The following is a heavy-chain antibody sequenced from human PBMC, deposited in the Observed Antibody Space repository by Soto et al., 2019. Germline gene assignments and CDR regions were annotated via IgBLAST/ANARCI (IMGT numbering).Heavy chain of an antibody. D-gene: IGHD2-8*01. CDR2: ISWNSGSI. Sequence: GGSLRLSCAASGFTFDDYAMHWVRQAPGKGLEWVSGISWNSGSIGYADSVKGRFTISRDNAKNSLYLQMNSLRAEDTALYYCAKDMNDGVYCTNGVCYDAFDIWGQGTMVTVSS. CDR3: AKDMNDGVYCTNGVCYDAFDI. V-gene: IGHV3-9*01. CDR1: GFTFDDYA. J-gene: IGHJ3*02.